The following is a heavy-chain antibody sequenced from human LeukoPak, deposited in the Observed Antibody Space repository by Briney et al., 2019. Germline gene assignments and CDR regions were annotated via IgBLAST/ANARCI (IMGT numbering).Heavy chain of an antibody. D-gene: IGHD3-22*01. J-gene: IGHJ3*02. CDR1: GFTFSSYS. CDR3: TRVLISSGLQGAFDI. V-gene: IGHV3-21*01. Sequence: GGSLRLSCAASGFTFSSYSMNWVRQAPGKGLEWVSSISSSSSYIYYADSVKGRFTISRDNAKNPLYLQMNSLRAEDTAVYYCTRVLISSGLQGAFDIWGQGTMVTVSS. CDR2: ISSSSSYI.